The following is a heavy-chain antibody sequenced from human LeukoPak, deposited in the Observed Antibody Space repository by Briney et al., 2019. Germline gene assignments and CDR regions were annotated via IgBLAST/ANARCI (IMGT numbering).Heavy chain of an antibody. D-gene: IGHD5-18*01. CDR1: GFSFSSYA. J-gene: IGHJ4*02. V-gene: IGHV3-30*02. CDR3: ARVRYNSGYIFDS. Sequence: GGSLRLSCAASGFSFSSYAMHWVRQAPGKGLEWVAFIWFDGGREYYADSVKGRFTISRDNSKNTLYLQMNSLRAEDTAVYYCARVRYNSGYIFDSWGQGTLVAVSS. CDR2: IWFDGGRE.